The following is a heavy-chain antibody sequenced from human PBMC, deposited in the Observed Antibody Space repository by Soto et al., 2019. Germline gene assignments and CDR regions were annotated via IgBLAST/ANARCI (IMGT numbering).Heavy chain of an antibody. Sequence: SETLSLTCAVYGGSFSGYYWSWTRQPPGKGLEWIGEINHSGSTNYNPSLKSRVTISVDTSKNQFSLKLSSVTAADTAVYYCARVRRPGSDGWGTHSLNMIVVANPDAFDLWGQGTMVTVSS. D-gene: IGHD3-22*01. CDR3: ARVRRPGSDGWGTHSLNMIVVANPDAFDL. CDR1: GGSFSGYY. CDR2: INHSGST. J-gene: IGHJ3*01. V-gene: IGHV4-34*01.